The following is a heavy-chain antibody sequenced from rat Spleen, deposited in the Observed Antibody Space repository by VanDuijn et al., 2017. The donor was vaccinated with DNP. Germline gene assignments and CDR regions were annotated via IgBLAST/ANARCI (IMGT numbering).Heavy chain of an antibody. CDR1: GFSLTSYA. CDR3: ARPYYSGAFDY. J-gene: IGHJ2*01. Sequence: QVRLRESGPGLVQPSHTLSLTCTVSGFSLTSYAVSWVRQPLGAGLVWLGTIWARGNTNYTSGVQSRLSISRDTSKRQVFLKMNSLQPEDTGTYYCARPYYSGAFDYWGQGVMVTVSS. CDR2: IWARGNT. V-gene: IGHV2-72*01. D-gene: IGHD1-1*01.